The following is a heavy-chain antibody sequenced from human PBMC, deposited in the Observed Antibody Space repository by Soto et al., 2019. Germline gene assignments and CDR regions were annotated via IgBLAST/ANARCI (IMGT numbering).Heavy chain of an antibody. CDR2: IYYSGST. V-gene: IGHV4-59*01. CDR3: ARVLRGYSGYDSPEWFDP. CDR1: GGSISGYY. Sequence: SETLSLTCTVSGGSISGYYWSWIRQPPGKGLEWITYIYYSGSTDYNPSLKSRVTISVDTSQNQFSLKLSSVTAADTAVYYCARVLRGYSGYDSPEWFDPWGQGTLVTVSS. D-gene: IGHD5-12*01. J-gene: IGHJ5*02.